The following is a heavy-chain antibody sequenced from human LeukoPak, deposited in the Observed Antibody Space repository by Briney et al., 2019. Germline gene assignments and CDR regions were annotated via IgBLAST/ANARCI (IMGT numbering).Heavy chain of an antibody. J-gene: IGHJ4*02. CDR1: GFTFSSYW. CDR3: ARSTYYDILTGYYFDY. D-gene: IGHD3-9*01. V-gene: IGHV3-74*01. Sequence: GGSLRLPCAASGFTFSSYWMHWVRQAPGKGLVWVSRINSDGSSTSYADSVKGRFTISRDNAKNTLYLQMNSLRAEDTAVYYCARSTYYDILTGYYFDYWGQGTLVTVSS. CDR2: INSDGSST.